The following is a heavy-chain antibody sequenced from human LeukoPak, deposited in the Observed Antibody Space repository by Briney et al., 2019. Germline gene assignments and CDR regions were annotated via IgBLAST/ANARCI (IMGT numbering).Heavy chain of an antibody. CDR1: GFTFSSYS. D-gene: IGHD6-19*01. Sequence: PGGSLRLSCAASGFTFSSYSMNWVRQAPGKGLEWVSYISSSSSTIYYADSVKGRFTISRDNAKNSLYLQMNSLRAEDTAVYYCARQGDGIAVAGSDYWGPGTLVTVSS. CDR3: ARQGDGIAVAGSDY. CDR2: ISSSSSTI. V-gene: IGHV3-48*04. J-gene: IGHJ4*02.